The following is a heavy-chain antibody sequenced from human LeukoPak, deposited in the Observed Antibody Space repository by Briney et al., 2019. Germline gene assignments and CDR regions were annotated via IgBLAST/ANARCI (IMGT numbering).Heavy chain of an antibody. CDR1: GGSISSGDYY. Sequence: SQTLSLTCTVSGGSISSGDYYWSWIRQPPGKGLEWLGYIYYSGSTYYNPSLKRRVTISVDTSKNQFSLKLSSVTAADTAVYYCARGRDYYGSGSYPDYWGQGTLVTVSS. CDR2: IYYSGST. CDR3: ARGRDYYGSGSYPDY. J-gene: IGHJ4*02. V-gene: IGHV4-30-4*01. D-gene: IGHD3-10*01.